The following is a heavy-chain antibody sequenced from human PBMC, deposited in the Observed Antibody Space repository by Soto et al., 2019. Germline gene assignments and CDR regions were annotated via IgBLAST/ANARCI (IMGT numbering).Heavy chain of an antibody. J-gene: IGHJ6*02. CDR1: GDSIGSGNKY. CDR2: IFSSGTT. V-gene: IGHV4-30-4*01. CDR3: ARVPSPFDFYYAMDV. Sequence: QVQLRESGPGLVMPSQTLSLTCTVSGDSIGSGNKYWSWIRQAPGKGLEWIGYIFSSGTTYYTPSLQSRLTMSLDTSKNQFSVKLTAVTAADTAVYFCARVPSPFDFYYAMDVWGQGTTVTVSS. D-gene: IGHD3-16*01.